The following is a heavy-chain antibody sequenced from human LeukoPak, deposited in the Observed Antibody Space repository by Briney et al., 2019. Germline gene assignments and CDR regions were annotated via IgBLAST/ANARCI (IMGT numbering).Heavy chain of an antibody. J-gene: IGHJ4*02. CDR3: ARDFGCSSTSCYGRFDY. D-gene: IGHD2-2*01. V-gene: IGHV1-69*05. CDR1: GGTFSSYA. CDR2: IIPIFGTA. Sequence: ASVTLSCKASGGTFSSYAISWVRQAPGQGLEWMGGIIPIFGTANYEQKFQGRVTITTDESTSTAYMELSSLRSEDTAVYYCARDFGCSSTSCYGRFDYWGQGTLVTVSP.